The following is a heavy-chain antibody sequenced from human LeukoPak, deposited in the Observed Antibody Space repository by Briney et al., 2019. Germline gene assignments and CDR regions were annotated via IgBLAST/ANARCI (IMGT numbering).Heavy chain of an antibody. CDR1: GFTFSSYW. J-gene: IGHJ4*02. CDR3: ARESSSSFTPFFDY. V-gene: IGHV3-7*01. CDR2: IKKDGSEK. D-gene: IGHD6-6*01. Sequence: GGSLRLSCAASGFTFSSYWMSWVRQAPGRGLEWVANIKKDGSEKYYVDSVKGRFTISRDNAKNSLYLQMNSLRAEGTAVYYCARESSSSFTPFFDYWGRGNLVTVSS.